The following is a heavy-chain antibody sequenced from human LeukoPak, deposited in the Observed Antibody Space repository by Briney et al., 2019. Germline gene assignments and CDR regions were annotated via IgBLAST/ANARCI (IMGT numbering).Heavy chain of an antibody. V-gene: IGHV1-69*05. J-gene: IGHJ6*03. D-gene: IGHD3-9*01. CDR1: GGTFSSYA. CDR3: AAPRSHYDILSLGDYYYYMDV. Sequence: SVKVSCKASGGTFSSYAISWVRQAPGQGLEWMGGIIPIFGTANYAQKFQGRVTIATDESTSTAYMELSSLRSEDTAVYYCAAPRSHYDILSLGDYYYYMDVWGKGTTVTVSS. CDR2: IIPIFGTA.